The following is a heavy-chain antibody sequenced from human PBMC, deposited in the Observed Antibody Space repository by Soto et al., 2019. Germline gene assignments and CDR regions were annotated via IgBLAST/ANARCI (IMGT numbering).Heavy chain of an antibody. CDR2: INPNSGGT. CDR1: GYTFTGYY. CDR3: ARGVLWFGELFYDY. V-gene: IGHV1-2*04. D-gene: IGHD3-10*01. Sequence: GASVKVSCKASGYTFTGYYMHWVRQAPGQGLEWMGWINPNSGGTNYAQKFQGWVTMTRDTSISTAYMELSRLRSDDTAVYYCARGVLWFGELFYDYWGQGTLVTVSS. J-gene: IGHJ4*02.